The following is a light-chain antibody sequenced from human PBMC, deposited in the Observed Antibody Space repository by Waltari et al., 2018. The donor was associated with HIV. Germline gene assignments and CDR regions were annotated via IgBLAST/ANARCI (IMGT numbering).Light chain of an antibody. CDR1: RPNIGRPY. CDR2: RSD. Sequence: QSVLTQPPSTSGTPGQGVTISCSASRPNIGRPYVYWYRHLPGTTPTLLIYRSDQRPSGVPDRFSASKSGTSASLAISGLQSEDEAVYYCAAWDHGLTGPNWVFGGGTRLTVL. V-gene: IGLV1-47*01. CDR3: AAWDHGLTGPNWV. J-gene: IGLJ3*02.